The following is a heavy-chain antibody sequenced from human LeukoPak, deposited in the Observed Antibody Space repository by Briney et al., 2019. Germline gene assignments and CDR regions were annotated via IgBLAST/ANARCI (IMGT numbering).Heavy chain of an antibody. J-gene: IGHJ4*02. Sequence: GASLQISCKGSGSTFTNYWIGGVRRLPGKGLEGMGIIYPGDFDTRYGPSFQGQVTISADKSINTAYLQWSSLKASDTAMYYCARGIAAAAVTKFDYWGQGTLVTVSS. CDR2: IYPGDFDT. D-gene: IGHD6-13*01. V-gene: IGHV5-51*01. CDR1: GSTFTNYW. CDR3: ARGIAAAAVTKFDY.